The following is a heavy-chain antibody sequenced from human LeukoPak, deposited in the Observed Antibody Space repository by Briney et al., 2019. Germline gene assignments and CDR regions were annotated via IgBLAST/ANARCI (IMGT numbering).Heavy chain of an antibody. CDR3: ARYIYGVWHFDY. D-gene: IGHD2-8*01. Sequence: SQTLSLTCTVPGGSISSGSYYWSWIRQPAGKGLEWIGRIYTSGSTNYNPSLKSRVTVSLDTSKNQFSLRLSSVTAADTAVYYCARYIYGVWHFDYWGQGTLVTVSS. CDR2: IYTSGST. CDR1: GGSISSGSYY. J-gene: IGHJ4*02. V-gene: IGHV4-61*02.